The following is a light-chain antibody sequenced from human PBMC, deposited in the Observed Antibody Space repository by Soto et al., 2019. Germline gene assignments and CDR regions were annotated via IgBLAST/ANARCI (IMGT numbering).Light chain of an antibody. Sequence: EIGMKQSPATLSVYPGERATLSCRASQSVSSNLAWYQQKPGQAPRLLIYGASTRATGIPARFSGSGSGTEFTLTISSLQSEDFAVYYCQQYNNWPKTFGQGTKVDIK. J-gene: IGKJ1*01. CDR2: GAS. CDR1: QSVSSN. CDR3: QQYNNWPKT. V-gene: IGKV3-15*01.